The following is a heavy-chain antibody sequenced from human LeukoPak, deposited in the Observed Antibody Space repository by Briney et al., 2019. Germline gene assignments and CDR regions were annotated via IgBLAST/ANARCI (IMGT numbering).Heavy chain of an antibody. J-gene: IGHJ5*02. CDR2: MNPNSGNT. CDR3: ARNDYYDSSDNWFDP. CDR1: GYTFTSYD. Sequence: ASVKVSCKASGYTFTSYDINWVRQATGQGLEWVGWMNPNSGNTGYAQKFQGRVTMTRNTSISTAYMELSSLRSEDKAVYYCARNDYYDSSDNWFDPWGQGTLVTVSS. V-gene: IGHV1-8*01. D-gene: IGHD3-22*01.